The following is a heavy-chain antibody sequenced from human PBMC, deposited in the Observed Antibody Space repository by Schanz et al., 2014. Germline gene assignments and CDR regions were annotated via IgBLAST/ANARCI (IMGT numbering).Heavy chain of an antibody. D-gene: IGHD6-19*01. V-gene: IGHV1-46*01. CDR2: INPSGGST. CDR3: ARGLGDERWLDLNEAFDI. J-gene: IGHJ3*02. CDR1: GYTFTSYY. Sequence: QVQLVQSGAEVKKPGASVKVSCKASGYTFTSYYMHWVRQAPGQGLEWMGIINPSGGSTSYAQTFQDRVTSTADKSTSTAYMELSSLRSEDTAVYYCARGLGDERWLDLNEAFDIWGQGTIVTVSS.